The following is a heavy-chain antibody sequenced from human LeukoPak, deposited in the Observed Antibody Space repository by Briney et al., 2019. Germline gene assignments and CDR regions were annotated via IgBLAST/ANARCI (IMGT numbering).Heavy chain of an antibody. CDR1: GGSFSGYY. J-gene: IGHJ4*02. Sequence: SETLSLTCAVYGGSFSGYYWSWIRQPPGKGLEWIGEINHSGSTNYNPSLKSRVIISVDTSKNQFSLKLSSVTAADTAVYYCARVKVVVVPAAMDYWGQGTLVTVSS. V-gene: IGHV4-34*01. CDR3: ARVKVVVVPAAMDY. D-gene: IGHD2-2*01. CDR2: INHSGST.